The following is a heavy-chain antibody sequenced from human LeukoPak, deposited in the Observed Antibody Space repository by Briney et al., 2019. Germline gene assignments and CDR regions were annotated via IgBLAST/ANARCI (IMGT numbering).Heavy chain of an antibody. CDR3: ARNEPAVSVVDAFDV. Sequence: ASVKVSCKASGYNFNSYYIHWVRQAPGQGLTWMGWINPDNGKTKYGPRFQGRVTMTWDTSINTAYVDLTGLRSDDTAVYYCARNEPAVSVVDAFDVWGQGTVVTVSS. J-gene: IGHJ3*01. CDR2: INPDNGKT. V-gene: IGHV1-2*02. CDR1: GYNFNSYY. D-gene: IGHD1-1*01.